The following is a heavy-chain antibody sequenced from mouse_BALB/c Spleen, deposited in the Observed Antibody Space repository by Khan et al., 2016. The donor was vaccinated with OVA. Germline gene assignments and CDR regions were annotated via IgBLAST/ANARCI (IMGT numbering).Heavy chain of an antibody. CDR2: IWSGGST. CDR3: AVREYLMTWFAY. Sequence: QVQLKQSGPGLVQPSQSLSITCTVSGFSLTNFGVHWVRQSPGKGLEWLGVIWSGGSTDYNAAFKSRLSISKDNSKSQVFFKMNSLQANDTATYYCAVREYLMTWFAYWGQGTLVTVS. V-gene: IGHV2-2*02. J-gene: IGHJ3*01. CDR1: GFSLTNFG.